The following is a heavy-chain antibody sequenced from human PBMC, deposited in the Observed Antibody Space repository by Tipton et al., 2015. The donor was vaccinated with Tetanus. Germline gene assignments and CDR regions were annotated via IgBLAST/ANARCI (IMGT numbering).Heavy chain of an antibody. CDR2: IYYSGST. CDR3: ARDRYYVILTGYYGVGVDRLYGMDV. Sequence: TLSLTCTVSGGSISSGGYYWSWIRQHPGKGLEWIGYIYYSGSTYYNPSLKSRVTISVDTSKNQFSLKLSSVTAADTVVYYCARDRYYVILTGYYGVGVDRLYGMDVWGQGTTVTVSS. CDR1: GGSISSGGYY. V-gene: IGHV4-31*03. D-gene: IGHD3-9*01. J-gene: IGHJ6*02.